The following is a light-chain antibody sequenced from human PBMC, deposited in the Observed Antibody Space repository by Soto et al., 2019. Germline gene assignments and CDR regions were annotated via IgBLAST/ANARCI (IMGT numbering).Light chain of an antibody. Sequence: QSVLTQPPSASGSPGQSVTISCTGTSSDVGAYNYVSWYQQHPGKAPKLMIYEVSKRPSGVPDRFSGSKSGNTASLTGSGLQAEDEADYYCSSYAGSNNLVFGGGTKLTVL. CDR2: EVS. CDR1: SSDVGAYNY. V-gene: IGLV2-8*01. CDR3: SSYAGSNNLV. J-gene: IGLJ3*02.